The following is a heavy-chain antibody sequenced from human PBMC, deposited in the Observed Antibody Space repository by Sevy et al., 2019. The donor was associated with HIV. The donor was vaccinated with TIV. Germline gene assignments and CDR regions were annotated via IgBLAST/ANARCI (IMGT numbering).Heavy chain of an antibody. CDR1: GYTLTKLA. V-gene: IGHV1-24*01. Sequence: ASVKVSCKVSGYTLTKLAMHWVRQAPGKGLEWMGTFDPEDGEKIYAQTFQGRVTMTEDTSIDTAYMELSSLRSEDTAVFYCAITKDYYDNSGSPFDYWGQGTLVTVSS. D-gene: IGHD3-22*01. CDR3: AITKDYYDNSGSPFDY. CDR2: FDPEDGEK. J-gene: IGHJ4*02.